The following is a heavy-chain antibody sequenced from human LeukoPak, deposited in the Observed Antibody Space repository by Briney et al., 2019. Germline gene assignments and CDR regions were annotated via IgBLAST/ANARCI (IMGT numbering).Heavy chain of an antibody. V-gene: IGHV3-30*14. J-gene: IGHJ4*02. CDR3: ARGTVTAPDY. CDR2: ISYDGSNK. D-gene: IGHD4-17*01. CDR1: GFTLSNYA. Sequence: GGSLRLSCAASGFTLSNYAIHWVRQAPGKGLEWVAMISYDGSNKYYADSVKGRFTISRDNSKNMLYLQMNSLRAEDTAVYSCARGTVTAPDYWGQGTLVTVSS.